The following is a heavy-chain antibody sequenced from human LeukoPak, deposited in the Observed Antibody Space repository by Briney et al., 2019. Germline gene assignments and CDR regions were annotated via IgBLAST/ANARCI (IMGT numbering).Heavy chain of an antibody. J-gene: IGHJ4*02. CDR2: ISGSGGST. V-gene: IGHV3-23*01. CDR1: GFTFSSYA. Sequence: GGSLRLSCAASGFTFSSYAMSWVRQAPGKGLEWVSAISGSGGSTYYADSVKGRFTISRDNSKNTLYLQMNSLRAEDTAVYYCAKDLRSSGWPYYFDYWGQGTLVTVSS. CDR3: AKDLRSSGWPYYFDY. D-gene: IGHD6-19*01.